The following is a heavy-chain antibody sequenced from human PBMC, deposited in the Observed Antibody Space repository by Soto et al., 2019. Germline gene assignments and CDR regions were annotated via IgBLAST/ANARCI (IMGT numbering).Heavy chain of an antibody. J-gene: IGHJ4*02. CDR2: ISGSGGST. D-gene: IGHD3-10*01. CDR1: GFTFSSYA. V-gene: IGHV3-23*01. CDR3: AKSFTMVRGNFDY. Sequence: LRLSCAASGFTFSSYARSWVRQAPGKGLEWVSAISGSGGSTYYADSVKGRFTISRDNSKNTLYLQMNSLRAEDTAVYYCAKSFTMVRGNFDYWGQGTLVTVSS.